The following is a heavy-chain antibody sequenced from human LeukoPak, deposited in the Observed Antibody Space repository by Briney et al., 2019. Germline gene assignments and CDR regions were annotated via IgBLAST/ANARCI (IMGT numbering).Heavy chain of an antibody. J-gene: IGHJ5*02. V-gene: IGHV1-58*01. D-gene: IGHD5-12*01. Sequence: GASVNVSCKASGFTFSSSAVQGVRQARGQQLEGIGWIGVGCWSTSYVREFQERVTNPRDMRTTAAYLDASSLRPEHRAGHFLPAEGYSDGCCWLDPWGQGTMVTVSS. CDR2: IGVGCWST. CDR1: GFTFSSSA. CDR3: PAEGYSDGCCWLDP.